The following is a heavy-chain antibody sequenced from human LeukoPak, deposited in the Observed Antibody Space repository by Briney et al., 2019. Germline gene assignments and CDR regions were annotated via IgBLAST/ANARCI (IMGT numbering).Heavy chain of an antibody. CDR1: GFIFSTYG. J-gene: IGHJ4*02. Sequence: GGSLGLSCAASGFIFSTYGMHWVRQAPGKGLEWVAVVWSGGNNKYYSDSVKGRFTISRDNSKNTLYLQMNSLRAEDTAVYYCAKDGQVGAIGYFDYRGQGTLVTVSS. CDR3: AKDGQVGAIGYFDY. D-gene: IGHD1-26*01. V-gene: IGHV3-33*06. CDR2: VWSGGNNK.